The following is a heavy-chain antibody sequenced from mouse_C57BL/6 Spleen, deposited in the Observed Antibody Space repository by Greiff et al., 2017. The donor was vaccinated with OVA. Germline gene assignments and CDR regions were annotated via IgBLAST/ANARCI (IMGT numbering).Heavy chain of an antibody. Sequence: QVQLQQSGAELVRPGASVTLSCKASGYTFTDYEMHWVKQTPVHGLEWIGAIDPETGGTAYNQKFKGKAILTADKSSSTAYMELRSLTSEDSAVYYCTRGLITTVVATDYWGQGTTLTVSS. CDR3: TRGLITTVVATDY. CDR1: GYTFTDYE. CDR2: IDPETGGT. D-gene: IGHD1-1*01. V-gene: IGHV1-15*01. J-gene: IGHJ2*01.